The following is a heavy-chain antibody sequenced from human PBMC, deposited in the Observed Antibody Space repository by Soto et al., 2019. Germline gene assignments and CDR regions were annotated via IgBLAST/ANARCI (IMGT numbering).Heavy chain of an antibody. CDR3: AREGRGYCASTTCPGI. CDR2: IKQDGSER. Sequence: EVQLVESGGDLVQPGGSLRLSCVATGFTFNNHWMSWVRQARGKGLEWVANIKQDGSERHYVDSVKGRFSISVDKATNVLYLQMDSLRDEDTAVYYCAREGRGYCASTTCPGIWGQGALVTVSS. D-gene: IGHD2-2*01. CDR1: GFTFNNHW. V-gene: IGHV3-7*01. J-gene: IGHJ4*02.